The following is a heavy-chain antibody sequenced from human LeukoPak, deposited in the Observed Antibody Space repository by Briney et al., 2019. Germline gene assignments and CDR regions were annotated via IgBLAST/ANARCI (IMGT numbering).Heavy chain of an antibody. CDR2: ISYSGST. D-gene: IGHD3-22*01. J-gene: IGHJ4*02. Sequence: SETLSLTCNVSGGSISSSSYYWGWIRQPPGKGLEWIGGISYSGSTYYNPSLKSRVTISVDASRNQFSLKLGSVTAADTAVYYCARYSSAYYYDFHYWGQGTLVTVSS. CDR1: GGSISSSSYY. V-gene: IGHV4-39*01. CDR3: ARYSSAYYYDFHY.